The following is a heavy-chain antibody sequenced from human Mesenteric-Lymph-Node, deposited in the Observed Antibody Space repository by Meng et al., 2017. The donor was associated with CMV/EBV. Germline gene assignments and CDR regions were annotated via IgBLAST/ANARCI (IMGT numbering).Heavy chain of an antibody. CDR3: ARDNVNPEGFDP. CDR1: GYTFTYFY. J-gene: IGHJ5*02. CDR2: INPNSGVS. D-gene: IGHD2/OR15-2a*01. Sequence: QVQLVQSRAEVGKPGASVHVSCKASGYTFTYFYIHWVRQAPGQGLEWMGRINPNSGVSNSAQNFQGRVTMTRDTSISTAYMELGRLTSDDTAVYYCARDNVNPEGFDPWGQGTLVTVSS. V-gene: IGHV1-2*06.